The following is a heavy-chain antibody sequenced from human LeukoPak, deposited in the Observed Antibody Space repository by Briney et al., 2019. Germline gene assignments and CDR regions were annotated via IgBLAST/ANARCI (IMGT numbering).Heavy chain of an antibody. V-gene: IGHV3-33*01. CDR3: ARDSGSSSWYYYYYGMDV. J-gene: IGHJ6*02. D-gene: IGHD6-13*01. Sequence: GGSLRLSCAASGFTFSSYGMHWVRQAPGKGLEWVAVIWYDGSNKYYADSVKGRFTISRDNSKNTLYLQMNSLRAEDTAVYYCARDSGSSSWYYYYYGMDVWGQGTTVTVSS. CDR2: IWYDGSNK. CDR1: GFTFSSYG.